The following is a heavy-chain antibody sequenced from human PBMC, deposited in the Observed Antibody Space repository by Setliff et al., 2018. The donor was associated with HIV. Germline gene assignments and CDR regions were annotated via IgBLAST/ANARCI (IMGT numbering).Heavy chain of an antibody. D-gene: IGHD6-13*01. V-gene: IGHV4-38-2*02. J-gene: IGHJ5*02. Sequence: SETLSLTCAVSGYSISSGYYWGWIRQPPGKGLEWIGSIYHSGSTYYNPSLKSRVIISLDTSKNQFSLKLSSVTAADTAVYYCARDIQAAGTGWFDPWGQGTLVTVSS. CDR2: IYHSGST. CDR3: ARDIQAAGTGWFDP. CDR1: GYSISSGYY.